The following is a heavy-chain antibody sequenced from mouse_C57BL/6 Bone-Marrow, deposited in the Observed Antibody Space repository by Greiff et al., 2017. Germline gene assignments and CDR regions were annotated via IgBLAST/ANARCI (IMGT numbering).Heavy chain of an antibody. CDR2: IDPSDSYT. Sequence: QVQLQQSGAELVKPGASVKLSCKASGYTFTSYWMQWVKQRPGQGLEWIGEIDPSDSYTNYNQKFKGKATLTVDTSSSTAYMQLSSLTSEDSAVYYCARDYGSSYGYWGQGTTRTVTS. CDR1: GYTFTSYW. CDR3: ARDYGSSYGY. J-gene: IGHJ2*01. D-gene: IGHD1-1*01. V-gene: IGHV1-50*01.